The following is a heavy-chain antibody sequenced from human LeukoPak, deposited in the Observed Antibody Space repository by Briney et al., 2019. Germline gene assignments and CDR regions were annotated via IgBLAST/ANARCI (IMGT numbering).Heavy chain of an antibody. CDR2: IYYSGST. CDR3: ARVPLFGWAPSYYYYYMDV. D-gene: IGHD3-10*01. J-gene: IGHJ6*03. CDR1: GGSISSSSYS. V-gene: IGHV4-39*07. Sequence: PSETLSLTCSVSGGSISSSSYSWGWIRQPPGKELEWIGTIYYSGSTYDNPSLKSRVTISVDTSKNQFSLQLGSVTGADTAVYYCARVPLFGWAPSYYYYYMDVWGKETTVTVSS.